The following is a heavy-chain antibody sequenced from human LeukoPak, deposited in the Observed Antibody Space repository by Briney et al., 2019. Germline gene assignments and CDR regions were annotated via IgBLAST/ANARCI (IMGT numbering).Heavy chain of an antibody. CDR3: AKVRGGYFDY. D-gene: IGHD3-10*01. Sequence: GGSLRLSCAASGFTFSGYYMSWIRQAPGKGLEWVANIKQDGSEKYYVDSVKGRFTISRDNAKNSLYLQMNSLRAEDTAVYYCAKVRGGYFDYWGQGTLVTVSS. CDR2: IKQDGSEK. CDR1: GFTFSGYY. J-gene: IGHJ4*02. V-gene: IGHV3-7*05.